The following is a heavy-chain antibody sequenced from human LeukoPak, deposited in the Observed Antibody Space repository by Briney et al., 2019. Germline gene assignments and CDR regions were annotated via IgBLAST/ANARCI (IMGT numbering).Heavy chain of an antibody. J-gene: IGHJ4*02. CDR1: GGTFSAYW. Sequence: GGSQRLSCAVSGGTFSAYWMAWVRQSPGEGVEWVVYINEDGSVKYYVDSMKGRFTNSRDNAKNTLYLQMNSLGAEDTAVYYCAKGPRDSYCYWGQGTLVTVSS. D-gene: IGHD3-22*01. CDR2: INEDGSVK. CDR3: AKGPRDSYCY. V-gene: IGHV3-7*01.